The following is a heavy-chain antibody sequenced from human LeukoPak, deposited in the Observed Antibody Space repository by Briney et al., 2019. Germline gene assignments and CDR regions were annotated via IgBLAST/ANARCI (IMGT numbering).Heavy chain of an antibody. D-gene: IGHD3-16*02. Sequence: ASVKVSCKASGYTFTGYYMHWVRQAPGQGLEWMGRINPNSGGTNYAQKFQGRVTMTRDTSISTAYMELSRLRSDDTAVYYCARDQIMITFGGVIDGYWGQGTLVTVSS. CDR1: GYTFTGYY. CDR3: ARDQIMITFGGVIDGY. CDR2: INPNSGGT. V-gene: IGHV1-2*06. J-gene: IGHJ4*02.